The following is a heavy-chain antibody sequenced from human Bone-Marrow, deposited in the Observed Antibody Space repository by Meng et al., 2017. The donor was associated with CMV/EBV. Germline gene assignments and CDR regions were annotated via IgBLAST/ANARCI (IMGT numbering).Heavy chain of an antibody. V-gene: IGHV5-51*01. Sequence: GESLKISCEASEYEFTNYWIGWVRQMPGRGLEWMGIIHPYDSDSRYSPSFQGHVTFSVDRSINTAYLQWRSLQASDTAMYYCARGGTYDFWSTYFTFPFDYWSQGSLGTVSS. CDR1: EYEFTNYW. D-gene: IGHD3-3*01. CDR2: IHPYDSDS. CDR3: ARGGTYDFWSTYFTFPFDY. J-gene: IGHJ4*02.